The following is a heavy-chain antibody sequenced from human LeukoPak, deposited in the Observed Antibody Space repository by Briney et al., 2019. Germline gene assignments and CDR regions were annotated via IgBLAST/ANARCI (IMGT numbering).Heavy chain of an antibody. D-gene: IGHD3-22*01. CDR2: ISGDGGST. V-gene: IGHV3-43*02. CDR3: AKEDSSGYLNYYYYGMDV. J-gene: IGHJ6*02. CDR1: GFTFRSYA. Sequence: PGGSLRLSCAASGFTFRSYAIHWVRQAPGKGLEWVSLISGDGGSTYYADSVKGRFTISRDNSKNSLYLQMNSLRTEDTALYYCAKEDSSGYLNYYYYGMDVWGQGTTVTVSS.